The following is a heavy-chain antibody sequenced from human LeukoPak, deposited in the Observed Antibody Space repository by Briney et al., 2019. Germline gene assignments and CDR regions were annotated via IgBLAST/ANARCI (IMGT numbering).Heavy chain of an antibody. CDR1: GYTLTELS. J-gene: IGHJ1*01. CDR2: FDPEDGET. V-gene: IGHV1-24*01. D-gene: IGHD6-19*01. CDR3: ATRSSGWYEDFQH. Sequence: GASVKVSCKVSGYTLTELSMHWVRQAPRKGLEWMGGFDPEDGETIYAQKFQGRVTMTEDTSTDTAYMELSSLRSEDTAVYYCATRSSGWYEDFQHWGQGTLVTVSS.